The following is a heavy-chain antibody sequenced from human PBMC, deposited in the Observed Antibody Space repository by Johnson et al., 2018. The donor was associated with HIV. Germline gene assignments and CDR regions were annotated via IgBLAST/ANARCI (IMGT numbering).Heavy chain of an antibody. Sequence: VQMVESGGGLVQPGGSLRLSCAASGFTFSSYDMHWVRQATGKGLEWVSAIGTAGDTYYPGSVKGRFTISRENAKNSLYLQMNSLRAGDTDIDYCAATMVRGVIQSRAFDIWGQGTMVTVSS. D-gene: IGHD3-10*01. V-gene: IGHV3-13*01. CDR1: GFTFSSYD. J-gene: IGHJ3*02. CDR2: IGTAGDT. CDR3: AATMVRGVIQSRAFDI.